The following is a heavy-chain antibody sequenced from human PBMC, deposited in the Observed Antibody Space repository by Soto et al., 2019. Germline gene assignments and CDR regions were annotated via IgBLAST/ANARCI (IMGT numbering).Heavy chain of an antibody. J-gene: IGHJ4*02. Sequence: TSVKVSCHTSGYTFAGCYIQCIRQAPEQGLEWMGWINPTSGGTVYAQNFQDRVTMTRDTSISTAYMELRRLNSDDTAVYYCARDPDYGDYWGYFFDSWGQGTPVTVSS. CDR2: INPTSGGT. CDR1: GYTFAGCY. V-gene: IGHV1-2*02. D-gene: IGHD4-17*01. CDR3: ARDPDYGDYWGYFFDS.